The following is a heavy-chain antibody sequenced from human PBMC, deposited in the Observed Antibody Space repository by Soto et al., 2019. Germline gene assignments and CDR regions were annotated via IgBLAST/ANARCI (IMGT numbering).Heavy chain of an antibody. Sequence: QVRLQESGPGLVKPSQTLSLTCTVSGGSISSGDYYWSWIRQHPGKGLEWIGYIYYSGSTYYNPSLKSRVTISVDTSKNQFSLKLSSVTAADTAVYYCARGGSFDYGDYIPYWGQGTLVTVSS. CDR3: ARGGSFDYGDYIPY. J-gene: IGHJ4*02. V-gene: IGHV4-31*03. CDR2: IYYSGST. D-gene: IGHD4-17*01. CDR1: GGSISSGDYY.